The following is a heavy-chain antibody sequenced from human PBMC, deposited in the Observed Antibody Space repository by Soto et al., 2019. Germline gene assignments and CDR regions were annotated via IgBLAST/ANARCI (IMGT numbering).Heavy chain of an antibody. D-gene: IGHD3-9*01. J-gene: IGHJ4*02. CDR3: ARDLRYDILTGPDD. V-gene: IGHV4-38-2*02. Sequence: SETLSLTCAVSGYSISSGYYWGWIRQPPGKGLEWIGSIYHSGSTYYNPSLKSRVTISVDTSKNQFSLKLSSVTAADTAVYYCARDLRYDILTGPDDWGQGTLVT. CDR1: GYSISSGYY. CDR2: IYHSGST.